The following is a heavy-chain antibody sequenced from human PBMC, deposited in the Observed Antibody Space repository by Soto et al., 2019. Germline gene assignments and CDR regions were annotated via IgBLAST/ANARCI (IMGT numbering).Heavy chain of an antibody. CDR2: ISAYNGNT. D-gene: IGHD1-26*01. CDR1: GYTFTSYG. Sequence: ASVKVSCKASGYTFTSYGISWVRQAPGQGLEWMGWISAYNGNTNYAQKLQGRVTMTTDTSTSTVYMELRSLRSDDTAVYYCARGIVKGAYYYYYYMDVWGKGTTVTVSS. V-gene: IGHV1-18*01. J-gene: IGHJ6*03. CDR3: ARGIVKGAYYYYYYMDV.